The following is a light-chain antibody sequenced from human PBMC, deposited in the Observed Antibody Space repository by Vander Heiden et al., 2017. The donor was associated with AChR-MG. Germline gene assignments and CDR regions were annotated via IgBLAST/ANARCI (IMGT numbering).Light chain of an antibody. CDR1: QSVLSPPTNKNY. V-gene: IGKV4-1*01. CDR2: WAS. CDR3: QQYYNSPYT. Sequence: DIVMTQPPDSLAVSLAERATTNRKSRQSVLSPPTNKNYLAWYQQRPGQPPRLLIYWASTRESGVPDGFSGSGSGTDFTLTISSLQAEDVSVYYCQQYYNSPYTFGQGTKLEIK. J-gene: IGKJ2*01.